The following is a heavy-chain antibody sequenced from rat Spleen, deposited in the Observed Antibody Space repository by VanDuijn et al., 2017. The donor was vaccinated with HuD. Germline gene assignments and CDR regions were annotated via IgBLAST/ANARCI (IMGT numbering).Heavy chain of an antibody. CDR3: TSMYTTDYYWYFDF. J-gene: IGHJ1*01. Sequence: EVQLVESGGGLVQPGGSLKLSCVASGLAFKNYWMTWIRQAPGKGLEWVASITNTGGSTYYPDSVKGRFTVSRDNAKSTLYLEMNSLRSEDTATYYCTSMYTTDYYWYFDFWGPGTMVTVSS. V-gene: IGHV5-31*01. CDR1: GLAFKNYW. CDR2: ITNTGGST. D-gene: IGHD1-6*01.